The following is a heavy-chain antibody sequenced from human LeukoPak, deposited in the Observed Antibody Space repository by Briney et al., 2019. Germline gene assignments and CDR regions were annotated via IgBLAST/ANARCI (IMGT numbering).Heavy chain of an antibody. J-gene: IGHJ4*02. D-gene: IGHD6-19*01. V-gene: IGHV3-30*12. Sequence: GGSLRLSCAASGFTFSSYGMHWVRQAPGKGLEWVAVISYDGSNKYYADSVKGRFTISRDNSKNTLYLQMNSLRAEDTAVYYCAKVSSGWYGQNDYWGQGTLVTVSS. CDR2: ISYDGSNK. CDR1: GFTFSSYG. CDR3: AKVSSGWYGQNDY.